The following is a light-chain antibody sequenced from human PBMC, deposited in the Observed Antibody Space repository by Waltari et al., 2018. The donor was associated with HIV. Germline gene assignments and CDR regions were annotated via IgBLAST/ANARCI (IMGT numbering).Light chain of an antibody. Sequence: SALTQPASVSGSPGQSISISCTGTGSDIGAYNYVSWYQHHPGKAPKLILDHVTKRPSGVSDRFSGSKSGNTASLIISGLQAEDEADYYCYSYISGNSWVFGGGTKVTVL. V-gene: IGLV2-14*03. CDR2: HVT. CDR1: GSDIGAYNY. CDR3: YSYISGNSWV. J-gene: IGLJ3*02.